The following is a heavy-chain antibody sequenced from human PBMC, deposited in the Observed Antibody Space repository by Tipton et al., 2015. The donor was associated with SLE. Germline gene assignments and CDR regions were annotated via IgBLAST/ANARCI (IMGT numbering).Heavy chain of an antibody. J-gene: IGHJ3*02. CDR3: ARGGYYDSSGYYYNAFDI. CDR2: IHYSGTT. Sequence: TLSLTCTVSGGSITNHYWNWIRQPPGKGLEWIGYIHYSGTTHDNPSLKSRVTMSVDTSKNQFSLKLTSVTAADTAVYYCARGGYYDSSGYYYNAFDIWGQGTMVTVSS. V-gene: IGHV4-59*11. CDR1: GGSITNHY. D-gene: IGHD3-22*01.